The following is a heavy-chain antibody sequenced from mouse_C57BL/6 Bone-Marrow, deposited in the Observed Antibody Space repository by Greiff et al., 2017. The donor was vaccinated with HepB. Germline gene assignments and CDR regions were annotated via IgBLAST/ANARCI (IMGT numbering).Heavy chain of an antibody. CDR1: GFTFSSYA. Sequence: DVKLVESGGGLVKPGGSLKLSCAASGFTFSSYAMSWVRQTPEKRLEWVATISDSGSYTYYPDNVKGRFTISKDNAKNNLYLQMSHLKCEDTAMYYCARGLYGHYPYWGQGTLVTVSA. D-gene: IGHD2-1*01. J-gene: IGHJ3*01. CDR2: ISDSGSYT. CDR3: ARGLYGHYPY. V-gene: IGHV5-4*03.